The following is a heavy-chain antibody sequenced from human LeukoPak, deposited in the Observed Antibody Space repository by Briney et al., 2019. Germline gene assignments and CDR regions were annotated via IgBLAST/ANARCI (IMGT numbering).Heavy chain of an antibody. CDR1: GFSLSTSGMC. Sequence: SGPTLVNPTQTLPLTCPFSGFSLSTSGMCVSWIRQPPGKALEWLARIDWDDDKYYNTSLKTRLTISKDTSKNQVVLTMTNMDPVDTATYYCARIKLAAAFDAFDIWGQGTMVTVSS. V-gene: IGHV2-70*11. D-gene: IGHD6-13*01. CDR3: ARIKLAAAFDAFDI. CDR2: IDWDDDK. J-gene: IGHJ3*02.